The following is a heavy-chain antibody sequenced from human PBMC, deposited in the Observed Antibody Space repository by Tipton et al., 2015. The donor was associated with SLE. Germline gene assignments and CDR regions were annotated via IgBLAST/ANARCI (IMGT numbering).Heavy chain of an antibody. J-gene: IGHJ4*02. CDR2: INHSGST. Sequence: TLSLTCAVYGGYFSGYYWSWIRQPPGRGLEWIGEINHSGSTHYNPSLKSRVTISVDTSKNQFSLKLSSVTAADTAVYYCARGLVNWNYFDYWGQGTLVTVSS. V-gene: IGHV4-34*01. CDR3: ARGLVNWNYFDY. CDR1: GGYFSGYY. D-gene: IGHD1-20*01.